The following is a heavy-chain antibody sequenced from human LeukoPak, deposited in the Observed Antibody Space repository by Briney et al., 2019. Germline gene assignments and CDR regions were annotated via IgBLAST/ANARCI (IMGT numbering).Heavy chain of an antibody. CDR2: INHSGGP. V-gene: IGHV4-34*01. D-gene: IGHD1-14*01. Sequence: MPSETLSLTCAVYGGSFSGYYWTWIRQPPGKGLEWIGEINHSGGPNYNPSLKSRVNLSVDTSKNQFSLKLSSVTAADTAVYYCARVGPPWATVVNRGRTTQNHQGPFYFDYWGQGTLVTVSS. CDR3: ARVGPPWATVVNRGRTTQNHQGPFYFDY. CDR1: GGSFSGYY. J-gene: IGHJ4*02.